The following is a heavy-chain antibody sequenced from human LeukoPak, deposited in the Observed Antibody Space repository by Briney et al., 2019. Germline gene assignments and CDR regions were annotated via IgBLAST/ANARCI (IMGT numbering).Heavy chain of an antibody. CDR2: LYYSGST. D-gene: IGHD2-2*01. CDR1: DVFISSGDFY. J-gene: IGHJ3*02. V-gene: IGHV4-30-4*08. Sequence: SETLSPTSNVPDVFISSGDFYSRWIRQPPGKHPDWSGYLYYSGSTYYYPSLKSLVTISVGTSKNHLSLKLSSVTAADTDVYYCASSLGYCSSTSCNPDDFDIWGQGTMVTVSS. CDR3: ASSLGYCSSTSCNPDDFDI.